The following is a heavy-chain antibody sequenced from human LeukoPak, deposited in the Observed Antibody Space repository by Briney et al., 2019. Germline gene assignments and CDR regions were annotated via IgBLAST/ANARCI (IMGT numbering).Heavy chain of an antibody. J-gene: IGHJ6*03. CDR3: ASIPGIAVAGKYMDV. CDR2: INPNRGST. Sequence: ASVKVSCKASGYTFTSYYMYCVRQAPGQGLEWMGIINPNRGSTSYAQKLQGRVTMTTDTSTSTAYMDLRSLRSDDTAVYYCASIPGIAVAGKYMDVWGKGTTVTISS. V-gene: IGHV1-46*01. D-gene: IGHD6-19*01. CDR1: GYTFTSYY.